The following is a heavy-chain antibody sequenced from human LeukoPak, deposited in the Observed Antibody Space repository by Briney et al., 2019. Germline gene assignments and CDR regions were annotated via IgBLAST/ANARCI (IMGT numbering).Heavy chain of an antibody. V-gene: IGHV4-59*08. CDR3: ARGGSSSWYGNAFDI. CDR1: GGSINSYY. D-gene: IGHD6-13*01. Sequence: PSETLSLTCAVSGGSINSYYWYWIRQPPGKGLEWIGSIYYSGSTNYNPSLKSRVTMSVDTSKNQFSLKLSSVTVADTAVYYCARGGSSSWYGNAFDIWGQGTMVTVSS. CDR2: IYYSGST. J-gene: IGHJ3*02.